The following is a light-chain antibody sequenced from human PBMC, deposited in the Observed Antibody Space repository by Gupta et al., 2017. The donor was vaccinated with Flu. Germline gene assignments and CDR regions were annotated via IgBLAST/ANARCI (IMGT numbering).Light chain of an antibody. J-gene: IGKJ3*01. V-gene: IGKV1-39*01. CDR2: AAS. CDR1: QSISSY. CDR3: QQRDSTPRA. Sequence: PSSLSASVGDRVTITCRASQSISSYLNWYQQKPGKAPKLLIYAASSLQSGVPSRFSGSGSGTDFTLTISSLQPEDFATYYCQQRDSTPRAFGHGTKVDIK.